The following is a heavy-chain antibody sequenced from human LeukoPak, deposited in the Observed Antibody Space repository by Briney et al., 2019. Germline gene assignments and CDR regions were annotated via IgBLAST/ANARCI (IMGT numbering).Heavy chain of an antibody. Sequence: GESLKISCRASGYIFTSYWLGWVRQTPDKGLEWVGIIHPGDSDTRYSPSFQGQVTISADRSISTAYLQWSSLKASDTAMYYCARLRDGYNWYFDYWGQGTLVTVSS. CDR2: IHPGDSDT. D-gene: IGHD5-24*01. V-gene: IGHV5-51*01. CDR1: GYIFTSYW. CDR3: ARLRDGYNWYFDY. J-gene: IGHJ4*02.